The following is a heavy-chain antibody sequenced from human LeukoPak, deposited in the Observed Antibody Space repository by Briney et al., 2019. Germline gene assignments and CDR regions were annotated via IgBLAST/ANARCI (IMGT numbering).Heavy chain of an antibody. CDR3: ARDEGIAAAGYNY. D-gene: IGHD6-13*01. Sequence: ASVKVSCKASGYTFTGYYMHWVRQAPGQGLEWMGWINPNSGGTNYAQKLQGRVTMTTDTSTSTAYMELRSLRSDDTAVYYCARDEGIAAAGYNYWGQGTLVTVSS. V-gene: IGHV1-2*02. CDR1: GYTFTGYY. CDR2: INPNSGGT. J-gene: IGHJ4*02.